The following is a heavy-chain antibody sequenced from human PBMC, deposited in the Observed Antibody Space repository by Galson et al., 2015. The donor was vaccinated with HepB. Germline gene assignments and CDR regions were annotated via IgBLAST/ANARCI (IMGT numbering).Heavy chain of an antibody. Sequence: SLRLSCAGSGFIFRHHAMAWIRQAPGKGLEWVSGINGRGSTRSYSDAVKGRFSISRDNSKDTVFLQMDNLRPEDTAVYYCVKEGAWFGGDWFVPWGQGALVTVS. V-gene: IGHV3-23*01. CDR2: INGRGSTR. CDR1: GFIFRHHA. CDR3: VKEGAWFGGDWFVP. J-gene: IGHJ5*02. D-gene: IGHD3-16*01.